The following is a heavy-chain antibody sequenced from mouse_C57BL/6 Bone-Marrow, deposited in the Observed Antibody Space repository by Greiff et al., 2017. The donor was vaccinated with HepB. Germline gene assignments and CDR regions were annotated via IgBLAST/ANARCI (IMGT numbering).Heavy chain of an antibody. CDR2: IYPGDGDT. D-gene: IGHD3-3*01. CDR3: AREGGTGY. CDR1: GYAFSSSW. Sequence: VQVVESGPELVKPGASVKISCKASGYAFSSSWMNWVKQRPGKGLEWIGRIYPGDGDTNYNGKFKGKATLTADKSSSTAYMQLSSLTSEDSAVYFCAREGGTGYWGQGTTLTVSS. V-gene: IGHV1-82*01. J-gene: IGHJ2*01.